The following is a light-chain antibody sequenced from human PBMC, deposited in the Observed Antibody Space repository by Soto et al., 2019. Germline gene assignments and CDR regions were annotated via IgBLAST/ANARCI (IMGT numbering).Light chain of an antibody. Sequence: QSVLTQPPSVSGAPGQRVTISCTGSRSNIGAGYDVHWYQQLPGTAPKLLIYANSQGPSGVPDRFSGSKSGTSASLAITGLQLEDEPDYYCQSYDSSLSNVVFGRGTKLTVL. CDR2: ANS. J-gene: IGLJ2*01. CDR1: RSNIGAGYD. V-gene: IGLV1-40*01. CDR3: QSYDSSLSNVV.